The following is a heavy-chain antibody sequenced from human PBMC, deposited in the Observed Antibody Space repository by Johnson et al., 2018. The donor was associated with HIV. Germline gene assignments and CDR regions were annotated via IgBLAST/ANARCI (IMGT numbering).Heavy chain of an antibody. D-gene: IGHD1-26*01. J-gene: IGHJ3*02. V-gene: IGHV3-13*01. Sequence: VQLVESGGGLVQPGRSLKLSCAASGFTFSSYDMHWVRQATGKGLEWVSAIGTAGDTYYPGSVKGRFTISRDNAKNSLYLQMNSLRAEDTALYYCAKDIQPWVGPNGRHAFDIWGQGTMVTVSS. CDR2: IGTAGDT. CDR1: GFTFSSYD. CDR3: AKDIQPWVGPNGRHAFDI.